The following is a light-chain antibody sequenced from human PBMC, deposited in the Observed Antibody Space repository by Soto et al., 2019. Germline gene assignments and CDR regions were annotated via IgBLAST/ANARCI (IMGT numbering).Light chain of an antibody. CDR2: GNS. J-gene: IGLJ2*01. Sequence: QSVLTQPPSVTGAQGQRVTISCTGSSSNIGAGYDVHWYQQIPGTAPKLLIYGNSNRPSGVPDRFSGSKSGTSASLAITGLQAEDVADYYCQSYDSSLSVVFGGGTQLTVL. CDR1: SSNIGAGYD. V-gene: IGLV1-40*01. CDR3: QSYDSSLSVV.